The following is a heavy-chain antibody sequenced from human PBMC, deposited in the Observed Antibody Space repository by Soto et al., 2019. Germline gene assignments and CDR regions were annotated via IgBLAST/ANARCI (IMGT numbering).Heavy chain of an antibody. D-gene: IGHD5-12*01. V-gene: IGHV3-7*01. J-gene: IGHJ5*02. Sequence: GESLKISCAASGFTFSSYWMSWVRQAPGKGLEWVANIKQDGSEKYYVDSVKGRFTISRDNAKNSLYLQMNSLRAEDTAVYYCARGGVVDIVATISWGQGTLVTVSS. CDR2: IKQDGSEK. CDR1: GFTFSSYW. CDR3: ARGGVVDIVATIS.